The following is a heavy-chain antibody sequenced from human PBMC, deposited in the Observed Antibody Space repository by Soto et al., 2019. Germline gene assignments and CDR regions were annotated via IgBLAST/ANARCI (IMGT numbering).Heavy chain of an antibody. CDR1: VYTFTSYD. V-gene: IGHV1-8*01. CDR2: MNPNRGNT. Sequence: QVQLVQSGAEVKKPGASVKVCCKASVYTFTSYDITSVRQATGQGLEWMGWMNPNRGNTGYAQKCQGRVPMPRNTSSGTANMELSSLRSEDTGVYYCARERTGTTSMDAWGQGTTVTASS. J-gene: IGHJ6*02. CDR3: ARERTGTTSMDA. D-gene: IGHD1-1*01.